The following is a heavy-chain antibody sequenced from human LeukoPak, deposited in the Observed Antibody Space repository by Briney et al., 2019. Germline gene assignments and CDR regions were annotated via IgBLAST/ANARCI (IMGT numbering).Heavy chain of an antibody. CDR1: GYTFRSY. CDR2: INPSSGST. J-gene: IGHJ3*02. V-gene: IGHV1-46*03. D-gene: IGHD4-11*01. CDR3: ARGNYGKATDI. Sequence: ASVKVSCKASGYTFRSYMHWVRQAPEQGLEWMGIINPSSGSTSYAQKFQDRVTMTRVTSTSTLYMELSSLRSEDTAVYYCARGNYGKATDIWGQGTMVTVSS.